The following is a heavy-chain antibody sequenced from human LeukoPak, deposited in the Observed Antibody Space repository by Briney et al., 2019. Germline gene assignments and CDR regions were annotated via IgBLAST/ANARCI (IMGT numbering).Heavy chain of an antibody. CDR2: MNPNSGNT. CDR1: GYTFTSYD. Sequence: ASVRVSCKASGYTFTSYDINWVRQATGQGLEWMGWMNPNSGNTGYAQKFQGRVTITRNTSISTAYMELSSLRSEDTAVYYCARGQRLRRNWFDPWGQGTLVTVSS. CDR3: ARGQRLRRNWFDP. V-gene: IGHV1-8*03. J-gene: IGHJ5*02. D-gene: IGHD2-2*01.